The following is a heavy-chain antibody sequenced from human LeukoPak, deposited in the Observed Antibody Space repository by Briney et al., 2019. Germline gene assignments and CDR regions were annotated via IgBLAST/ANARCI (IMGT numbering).Heavy chain of an antibody. CDR2: IRGDGSNT. D-gene: IGHD3-10*02. Sequence: GGSLILSCAASGFTFSSSWMNWVRQPPGKGLVWVSRIRGDGSNTNYADSVKGRFTVSRDNAENTLYLQMNSLRSEDTAVYYRSRDGGHVRETLARDDDWGQGTLVTVSS. J-gene: IGHJ4*02. V-gene: IGHV3-74*01. CDR3: SRDGGHVRETLARDDD. CDR1: GFTFSSSW.